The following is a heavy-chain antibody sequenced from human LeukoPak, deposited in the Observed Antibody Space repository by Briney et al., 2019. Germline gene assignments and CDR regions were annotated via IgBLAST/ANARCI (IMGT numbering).Heavy chain of an antibody. Sequence: SETLSLTCTVSGGSISSSSYYWGWIRQPPGKGLEWIGSIYYSGSTYYNPSLKSRVTISVDTAKNQFSLKLSSVTAADTAVYYCARGRCSSTSCYMAKVNYFDYWGQGTLVTVSS. V-gene: IGHV4-39*07. CDR3: ARGRCSSTSCYMAKVNYFDY. CDR1: GGSISSSSYY. CDR2: IYYSGST. J-gene: IGHJ4*02. D-gene: IGHD2-2*02.